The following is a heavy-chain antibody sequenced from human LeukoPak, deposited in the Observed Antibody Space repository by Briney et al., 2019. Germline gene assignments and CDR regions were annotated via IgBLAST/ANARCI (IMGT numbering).Heavy chain of an antibody. Sequence: PGGSLRLSCAASGFTFSSYSMNWARQAPGKGLEWVSSISSSSSYIYYADSVKGRFTISRDNAKNSLYLQMNSLRAEDTAVYYCAKEGDQFRGYLDAWGKGTTVTVSS. CDR2: ISSSSSYI. CDR3: AKEGDQFRGYLDA. CDR1: GFTFSSYS. J-gene: IGHJ6*03. D-gene: IGHD3-16*01. V-gene: IGHV3-21*01.